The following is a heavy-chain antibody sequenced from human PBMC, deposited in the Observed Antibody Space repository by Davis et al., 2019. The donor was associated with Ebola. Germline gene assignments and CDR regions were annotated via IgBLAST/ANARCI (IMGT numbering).Heavy chain of an antibody. Sequence: GESLKISCKGSGYSFTSYWNGWVRQMPGKGLEWIGIIYPGYSDTRYSPSFQGQVTLSPDKPISTAYLQWSSLKASDTAMYYCARRGGSGRYRDWFDPWGQGTLVTVSS. CDR1: GYSFTSYW. CDR3: ARRGGSGRYRDWFDP. J-gene: IGHJ5*02. V-gene: IGHV5-51*01. D-gene: IGHD6-19*01. CDR2: IYPGYSDT.